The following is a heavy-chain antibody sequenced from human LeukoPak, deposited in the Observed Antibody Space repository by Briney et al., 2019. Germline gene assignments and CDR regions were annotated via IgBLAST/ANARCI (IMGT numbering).Heavy chain of an antibody. Sequence: GGSLRLSCAASGFTFSSFAMHWVRQAPGKGLEWVSGISGRAGSAYYADSVKGRFTISRDNSKNTLFLQMNSLRAEDTAVYYCARYREDKWLLSYWGQGTLVTVSS. V-gene: IGHV3-23*01. J-gene: IGHJ4*02. CDR3: ARYREDKWLLSY. D-gene: IGHD3-3*01. CDR2: ISGRAGSA. CDR1: GFTFSSFA.